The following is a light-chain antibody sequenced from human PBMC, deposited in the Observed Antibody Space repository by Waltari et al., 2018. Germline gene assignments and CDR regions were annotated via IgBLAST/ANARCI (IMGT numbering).Light chain of an antibody. V-gene: IGKV3-11*01. CDR2: DAS. CDR1: QSVSSS. J-gene: IGKJ4*01. CDR3: QQRSNWPT. Sequence: EMVLTQSPATLSLSPGDRATLSCRASQSVSSSLGWYQQKPGQAPRLLIYDASNRATGIPARFSGSGSGTDFTLTISSLEPEDFAVYYCQQRSNWPTFGGGTKVEIK.